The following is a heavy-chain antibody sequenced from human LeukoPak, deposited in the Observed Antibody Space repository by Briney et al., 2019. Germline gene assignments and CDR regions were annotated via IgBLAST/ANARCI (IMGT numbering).Heavy chain of an antibody. V-gene: IGHV4-4*07. CDR2: IYTSGST. CDR1: GGSISSYY. D-gene: IGHD4-17*01. CDR3: ARDIRDYGDYRVNDDAFDI. J-gene: IGHJ3*02. Sequence: IPSETLSLTCTVSGGSISSYYWSWIRQPAGKGLEWIGRIYTSGSTNYNPSLKSRVTMSVDTSKNQFSLKLSSVTAADTAVYYCARDIRDYGDYRVNDDAFDIWGQGTMVTVSS.